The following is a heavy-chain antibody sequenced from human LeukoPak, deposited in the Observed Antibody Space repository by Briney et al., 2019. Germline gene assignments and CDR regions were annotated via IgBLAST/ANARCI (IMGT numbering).Heavy chain of an antibody. CDR1: GFNFSSYG. J-gene: IGHJ4*02. V-gene: IGHV3-33*06. D-gene: IGHD1-26*01. CDR2: VWYDGTTK. Sequence: PGRSLRPSCAASGFNFSSYGMHSARHAPGKGLESVALVWYDGTTKHYADSVRYRFTISRDNSKNTLHLQMNGLRAEDTAIYYCAKFPYRGSYHDYFFASWGQGTLVTGSS. CDR3: AKFPYRGSYHDYFFAS.